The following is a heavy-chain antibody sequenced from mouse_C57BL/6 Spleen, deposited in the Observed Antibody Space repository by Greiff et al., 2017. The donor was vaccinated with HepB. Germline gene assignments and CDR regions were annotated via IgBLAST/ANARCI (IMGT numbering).Heavy chain of an antibody. CDR2: INPNNGGT. Sequence: EVQLQQSGPELVKPGASVKMSCKASGYTFTDYNMHWVKQSHGKSLEWIGYINPNNGGTSYNQKFKGKATLTVNKSSSTAYMELRSLTTADTAVYYCARGPDGYYSYYAMDYWGQGTSVTVSS. CDR3: ARGPDGYYSYYAMDY. CDR1: GYTFTDYN. J-gene: IGHJ4*01. D-gene: IGHD2-3*01. V-gene: IGHV1-22*01.